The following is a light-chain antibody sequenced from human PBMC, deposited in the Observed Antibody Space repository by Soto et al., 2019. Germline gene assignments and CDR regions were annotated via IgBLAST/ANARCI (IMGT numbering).Light chain of an antibody. CDR2: WAS. Sequence: DIVMTQSPDSLAVSLGERATINCKSSQNILYSSNNKYSLAWYQQKPGQPPKLLIYWASTRESGVPDRFSGSGSGTDFTHTISSLQPEDVAVYYCHQYHRTSLFSHGNKLEIK. J-gene: IGKJ2*01. CDR1: QNILYSSNNKYS. CDR3: HQYHRTSL. V-gene: IGKV4-1*01.